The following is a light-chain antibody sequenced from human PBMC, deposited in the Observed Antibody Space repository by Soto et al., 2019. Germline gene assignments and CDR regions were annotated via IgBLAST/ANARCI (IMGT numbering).Light chain of an antibody. CDR1: SSDVGGYNY. CDR3: AAGDDSLNGPV. Sequence: QSALTQPASVSGSPGQSITISCTGTSSDVGGYNYVSWYQQHPGKAPKLMIYEVSNRPSGVSNRFSGSKSGNTASLTISGLQAEDEADYYCAAGDDSLNGPVFGGGTKLTVL. V-gene: IGLV2-14*01. J-gene: IGLJ2*01. CDR2: EVS.